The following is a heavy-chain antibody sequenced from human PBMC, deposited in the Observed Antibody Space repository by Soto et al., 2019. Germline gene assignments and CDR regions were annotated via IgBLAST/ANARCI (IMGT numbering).Heavy chain of an antibody. CDR1: GGSINSGGYY. D-gene: IGHD6-13*01. CDR3: ARGYRESGSSSSGVFDY. Sequence: QVQLQESGPGLVKPSQTLALICTVSGGSINSGGYYWNWIRQHPGKGKKGIGYIVSSGSTYYNPFLRSRVTIGADASANQFSLSLSSVTAAATAVYFCARGYRESGSSSSGVFDYWGQGTMVNVSS. J-gene: IGHJ4*02. V-gene: IGHV4-31*03. CDR2: IVSSGST.